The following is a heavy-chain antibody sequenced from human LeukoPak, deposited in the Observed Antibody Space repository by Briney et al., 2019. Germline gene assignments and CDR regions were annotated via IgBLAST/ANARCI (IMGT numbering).Heavy chain of an antibody. V-gene: IGHV3-64*01. J-gene: IGHJ4*02. CDR1: GFTFSSYA. D-gene: IGHD3-22*01. Sequence: GGSLRLSSAASGFTFSSYAMHWVRQAPGKGLEYVSAISSNGGSTYYANSVKGRFTISRDNSKNTLYLQMGSLRAEDMAVYYCARSYYYDSSGYPLGYWGQGTLVTVSS. CDR2: ISSNGGST. CDR3: ARSYYYDSSGYPLGY.